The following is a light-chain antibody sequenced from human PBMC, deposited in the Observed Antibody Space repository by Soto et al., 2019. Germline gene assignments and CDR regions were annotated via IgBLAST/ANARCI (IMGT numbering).Light chain of an antibody. J-gene: IGKJ3*01. V-gene: IGKV1-9*01. CDR1: QDIQTY. CDR3: QHLNNYPPFT. Sequence: IQLTQSPSSLSASVGDRVSITCRASQDIQTYLAWYQQKRGEAPKLLISGTFTLQSGVPSRFNGSGSGTDFTLTISRLQPEDFATYYCQHLNNYPPFTFGPGTNVDLE. CDR2: GTF.